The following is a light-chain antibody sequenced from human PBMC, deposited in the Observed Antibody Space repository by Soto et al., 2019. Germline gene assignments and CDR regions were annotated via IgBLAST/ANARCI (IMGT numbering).Light chain of an antibody. CDR2: EVS. CDR1: SSDVGGYDY. J-gene: IGLJ1*01. V-gene: IGLV2-14*01. CDR3: TSYTSTTTRV. Sequence: QSALAQPASVSGSPGQSITISCTGTSSDVGGYDYVSWYQHHPGKAPKVMIYEVSNRPSGVSNRFSGSKSGNTASLTISGLQAEDEADYYCTSYTSTTTRVFGNGTKVTVL.